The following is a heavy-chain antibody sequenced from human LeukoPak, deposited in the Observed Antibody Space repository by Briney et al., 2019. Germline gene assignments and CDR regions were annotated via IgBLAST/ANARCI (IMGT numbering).Heavy chain of an antibody. CDR2: IYYSGST. CDR1: GGSISSYY. D-gene: IGHD3-3*01. Sequence: SETLSLTCTVSGGSISSYYWSWIRQPPGKGLEWIGYIYYSGSTNYNPSLKSRVTISVDTSKNQFSLKLSSVTAADTAVYYCARVMWSGYPGHAFDIWGQGTMVTVSS. V-gene: IGHV4-59*01. CDR3: ARVMWSGYPGHAFDI. J-gene: IGHJ3*02.